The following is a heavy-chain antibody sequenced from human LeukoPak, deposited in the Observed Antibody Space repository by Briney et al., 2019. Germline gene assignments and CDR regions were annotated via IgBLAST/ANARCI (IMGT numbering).Heavy chain of an antibody. J-gene: IGHJ4*02. D-gene: IGHD3-9*01. CDR3: ARDFSYFRIHFDY. Sequence: GGSLRLSCVASGLTLSGYGMNWVRQAPGKGLEWLSYISTTMTTIYYADSVKGRFTVSRDNAKNSLYLQTDSLRAEDTAVYYCARDFSYFRIHFDYWGQGPLVTVSS. CDR1: GLTLSGYG. CDR2: ISTTMTTI. V-gene: IGHV3-48*01.